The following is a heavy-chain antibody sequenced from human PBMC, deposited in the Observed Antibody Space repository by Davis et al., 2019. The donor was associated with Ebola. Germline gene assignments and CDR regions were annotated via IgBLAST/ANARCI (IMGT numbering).Heavy chain of an antibody. CDR2: INTNTGNP. Sequence: AASVTVSCKASGYTFTSYAMNWVRQAPGQGLEWMGWINTNTGNPTYAQGFTGRFVFSLDTSVSTAYLQICSLKAEDTAVYYCARGQPYASRQGWFDPWGPGTLVTVSA. J-gene: IGHJ5*02. D-gene: IGHD6-13*01. V-gene: IGHV7-4-1*01. CDR1: GYTFTSYA. CDR3: ARGQPYASRQGWFDP.